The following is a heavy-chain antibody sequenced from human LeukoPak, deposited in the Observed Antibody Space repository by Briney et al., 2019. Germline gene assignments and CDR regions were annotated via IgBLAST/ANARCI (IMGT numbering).Heavy chain of an antibody. CDR3: ARRAYSAAYWKHFDY. Sequence: KPSETLSLTCTVSGGSISSSSDYWGWIRQAPGKGLEWIGSIYYHENTYYNSSLKSRVTISVDTSKIQFSLKLNSVTAADTAVYFCARRAYSAAYWKHFDYWGQGTLVAVSS. V-gene: IGHV4-39*01. J-gene: IGHJ4*02. CDR2: IYYHENT. CDR1: GGSISSSSDY. D-gene: IGHD1-1*01.